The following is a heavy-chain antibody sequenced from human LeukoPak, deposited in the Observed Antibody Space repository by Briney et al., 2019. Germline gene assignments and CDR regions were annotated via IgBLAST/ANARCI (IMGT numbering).Heavy chain of an antibody. V-gene: IGHV1-2*02. CDR1: GYTFTGYY. CDR2: ISPNSGGT. J-gene: IGHJ4*02. CDR3: AREGGSGSFDY. Sequence: ASVKVSCKASGYTFTGYYMYWVRQAPGQGLEWMEWISPNSGGTNYAQNFQGRVTMTRDTSISTAYMELSRLRSDDTAIYYCAREGGSGSFDYWGQGTLVTVSS. D-gene: IGHD3-10*01.